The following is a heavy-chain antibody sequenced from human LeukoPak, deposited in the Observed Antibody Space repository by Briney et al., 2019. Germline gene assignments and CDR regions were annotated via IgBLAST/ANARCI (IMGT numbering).Heavy chain of an antibody. V-gene: IGHV3-30*18. D-gene: IGHD3-10*01. CDR2: VSYDGTKK. CDR1: GFTFSTYA. CDR3: AKDNIAQGSGSYLDY. Sequence: GGSLRLSCAASGFTFSTYAMHWVRQAPGKGLEWVAIVSYDGTKKDYADSVKGRFSISRDNSKNTLYLQMNSLRAEDTAIYYRAKDNIAQGSGSYLDYWGQGALVTVSS. J-gene: IGHJ4*02.